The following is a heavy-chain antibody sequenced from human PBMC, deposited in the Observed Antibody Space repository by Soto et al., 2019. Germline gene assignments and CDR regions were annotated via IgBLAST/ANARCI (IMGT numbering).Heavy chain of an antibody. CDR2: ISAYNGNT. J-gene: IGHJ6*02. Sequence: SVKVSCKASGYTFTSYGISWVRPAPGKGLEWMGWISAYNGNTNYAQKLQGRVTMTTDTSTSTAYMELRSLRSDDTAVYYCARDWAANYYGMDVWGQGTTVTVSS. CDR3: ARDWAANYYGMDV. D-gene: IGHD2-15*01. CDR1: GYTFTSYG. V-gene: IGHV1-18*04.